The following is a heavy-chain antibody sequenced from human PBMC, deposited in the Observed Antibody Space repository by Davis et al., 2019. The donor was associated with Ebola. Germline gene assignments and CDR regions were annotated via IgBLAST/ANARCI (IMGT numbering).Heavy chain of an antibody. CDR1: GYTFTSYA. CDR2: INAGNGNT. Sequence: AASVKVSCKASGYTFTSYAMHWVRQAPGQRLEWMGWINAGNGNTKYSQKFQGRVTMTTDTSTSTAYMELRSLRSDDTAVYYCARAFITHLHYYYYGMDVWGKGTTVTVSS. CDR3: ARAFITHLHYYYYGMDV. V-gene: IGHV1-3*01. J-gene: IGHJ6*04. D-gene: IGHD3-10*01.